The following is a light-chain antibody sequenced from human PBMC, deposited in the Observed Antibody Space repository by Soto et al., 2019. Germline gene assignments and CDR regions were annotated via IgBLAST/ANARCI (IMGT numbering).Light chain of an antibody. CDR3: QQRFNWQVT. J-gene: IGKJ5*01. CDR2: DAS. CDR1: QRVSSY. V-gene: IGKV3-11*01. Sequence: EIVLKQSPGTLSLSPGERATLSCRASQRVSSYLAWYQQKPGQAPRLLIYDASNRATGIPARFSGSGSGTDFTLTISSLEPEDFAVYYCQQRFNWQVTFGQGTRLEIK.